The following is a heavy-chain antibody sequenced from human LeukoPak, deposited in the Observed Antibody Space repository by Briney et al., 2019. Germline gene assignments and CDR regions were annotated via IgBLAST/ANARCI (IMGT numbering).Heavy chain of an antibody. V-gene: IGHV1-69*02. CDR2: LIPILGIA. CDR3: ARWGTDSDV. Sequence: ASVKVSCKASGGTFSSYTISWVRQAPGQGLEWMGRLIPILGIANYAQKFQGRVTITADKSTGTAYMELSSLRSEDTAVYYCARWGTDSDVWGKGTTVTVSS. CDR1: GGTFSSYT. D-gene: IGHD1-14*01. J-gene: IGHJ6*04.